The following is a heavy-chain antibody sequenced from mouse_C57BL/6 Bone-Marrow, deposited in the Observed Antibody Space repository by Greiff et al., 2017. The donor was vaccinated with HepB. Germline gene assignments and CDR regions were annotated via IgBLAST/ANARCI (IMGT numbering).Heavy chain of an antibody. CDR1: GYTFTNYW. D-gene: IGHD3-1*01. V-gene: IGHV1-63*01. CDR2: IYPGGGYT. CDR3: ARRADYYAMDY. J-gene: IGHJ4*01. Sequence: QVHVKQSGAELVRPGTSVKMSCKASGYTFTNYWIGWAKQRPGHGLEWIGDIYPGGGYTNYNEKFKGKATLTADKSSSTAYMQFSSLTSEDSAIYYCARRADYYAMDYWGQGTSVTVSS.